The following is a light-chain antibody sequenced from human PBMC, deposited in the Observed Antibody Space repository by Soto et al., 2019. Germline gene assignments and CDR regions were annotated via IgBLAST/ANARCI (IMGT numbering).Light chain of an antibody. J-gene: IGLJ1*01. CDR3: SSYAGSDNPYV. V-gene: IGLV2-8*01. Sequence: QSVLTQPPSASGSPGQSVTISRTGTSGDVGGYGYVSWYQQHPGKAPKLMIYEVTKRPLGVPDRFSGSKSGNTASLTVSGLQAEDEADYYCSSYAGSDNPYVFGTGTKVTVL. CDR2: EVT. CDR1: SGDVGGYGY.